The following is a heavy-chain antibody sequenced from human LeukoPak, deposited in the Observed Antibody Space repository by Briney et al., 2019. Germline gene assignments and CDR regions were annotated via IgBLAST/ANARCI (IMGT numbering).Heavy chain of an antibody. CDR2: IYYSGST. CDR3: ARDSRRRVDY. CDR1: GGSISSSSYY. Sequence: SETLSLTCTVSGGSISSSSYYWGWVRQPPGTGLEWLGSIYYSGSTYYNPSLKSRVTISVDTSKNQFSLKLSSVTAADTAVYYCARDSRRRVDYWGQGTLVTVSS. J-gene: IGHJ4*02. V-gene: IGHV4-39*07. D-gene: IGHD6-25*01.